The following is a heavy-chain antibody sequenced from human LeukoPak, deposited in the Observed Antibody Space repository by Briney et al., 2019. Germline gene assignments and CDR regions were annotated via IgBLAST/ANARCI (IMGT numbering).Heavy chain of an antibody. D-gene: IGHD3/OR15-3a*01. Sequence: SETLSLTCTVSGGSISSSSYYWGWIRQPPGKGLESIGSIYYSGSTYYSPSLKSRVTISVDTSKNQFSLKLSSVTAADTAVYYCARQGGRWTGTYGRGWPPPTRAAFDLWGQGTTVSVSS. V-gene: IGHV4-39*01. J-gene: IGHJ3*01. CDR3: ARQGGRWTGTYGRGWPPPTRAAFDL. CDR2: IYYSGST. CDR1: GGSISSSSYY.